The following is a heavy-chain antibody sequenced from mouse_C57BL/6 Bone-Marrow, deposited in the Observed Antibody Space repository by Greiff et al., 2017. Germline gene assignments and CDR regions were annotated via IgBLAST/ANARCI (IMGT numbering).Heavy chain of an antibody. J-gene: IGHJ4*01. V-gene: IGHV1-55*01. CDR2: IYPGSGST. CDR3: ARDEGFYAMDY. CDR1: GYTFTSYW. Sequence: QDQLQQPGAELVKPGASVKMSCKASGYTFTSYWITWVKQRPGQGLEWIGDIYPGSGSTNYNEKFKSKATLTVDTSSSTAYMQLSSLTSEDSAVYYCARDEGFYAMDYWGQGTSVTVSS.